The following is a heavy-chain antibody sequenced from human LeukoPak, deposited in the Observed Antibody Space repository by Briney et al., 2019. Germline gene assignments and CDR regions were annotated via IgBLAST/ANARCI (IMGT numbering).Heavy chain of an antibody. CDR1: GGSISSSSYY. V-gene: IGHV4-39*01. CDR3: ARRDVAEYYFYY. CDR2: IYYSGST. Sequence: PSETLSLTCTVSGGSISSSSYYWGWIRQPPGQGLDWIGSIYYSGSTYYNPSLKSRVTISVDTFKNQFSLKLSSVTAAGTAVYYCARRDVAEYYFYYWGQGTLVTVSS. J-gene: IGHJ4*02. D-gene: IGHD2-15*01.